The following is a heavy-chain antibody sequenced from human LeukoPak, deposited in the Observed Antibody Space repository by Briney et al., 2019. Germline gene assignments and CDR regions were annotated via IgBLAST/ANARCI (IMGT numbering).Heavy chain of an antibody. CDR2: INHSGSN. Sequence: SETLSLTCTVSGGSISSGSYYWGWNPQPPGMGLEGIIEINHSGSNNYNPSLKSRVTISVAKSKYHFSLNLISVAAAATAEYDRAREQYDFWSGSKRRVYFDYWGHGTPVTVSS. D-gene: IGHD3-3*01. J-gene: IGHJ4*01. CDR3: AREQYDFWSGSKRRVYFDY. V-gene: IGHV4-39*02. CDR1: GGSISSGSYY.